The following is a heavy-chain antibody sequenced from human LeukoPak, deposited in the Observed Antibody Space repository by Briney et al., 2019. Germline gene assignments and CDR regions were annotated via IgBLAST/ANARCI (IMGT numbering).Heavy chain of an antibody. CDR2: ISSSGSTI. CDR3: ANTYRYCSSNDCLVFDY. V-gene: IGHV3-11*01. J-gene: IGHJ4*02. D-gene: IGHD2-2*01. CDR1: GFTFSDYY. Sequence: GGSLRLSCAASGFTFSDYYMSWIRQAPGKGLEWVSYISSSGSTIYYADSVKGRFTISRDNAKNSLYLQMNSLRAEDTAVYYCANTYRYCSSNDCLVFDYWGQGTLVTVSS.